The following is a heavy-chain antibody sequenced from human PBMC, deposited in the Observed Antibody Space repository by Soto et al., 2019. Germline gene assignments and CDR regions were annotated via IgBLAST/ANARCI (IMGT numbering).Heavy chain of an antibody. J-gene: IGHJ5*02. Sequence: QITLKESGPTLVQTTQTLTLTCTFSGFSLSTRGVGVGWIRQPPGKALEWLALIYWDDDKRYSPSLKSRLTITKDPSKHQVVLTMTNMDPVDTATYYCAHRLDTYSSSLYSWFDPWGQGTLVTVSS. CDR3: AHRLDTYSSSLYSWFDP. V-gene: IGHV2-5*02. CDR2: IYWDDDK. D-gene: IGHD6-13*01. CDR1: GFSLSTRGVG.